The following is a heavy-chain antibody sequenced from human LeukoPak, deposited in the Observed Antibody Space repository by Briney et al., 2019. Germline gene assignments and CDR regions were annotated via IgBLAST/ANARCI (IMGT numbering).Heavy chain of an antibody. V-gene: IGHV3-64D*09. CDR2: ISSHGGST. CDR3: VKDEAPYYYDSSGYYFGD. Sequence: GGSLRLSCSASGFTFSSYAMHWVRQAPGKGLEYVSAISSHGGSTYYADSVKGRFTISRDNSKNTLYLQMSSLRAEDTAVYYCVKDEAPYYYDSSGYYFGDWGQGTLVTVSS. D-gene: IGHD3-22*01. J-gene: IGHJ4*02. CDR1: GFTFSSYA.